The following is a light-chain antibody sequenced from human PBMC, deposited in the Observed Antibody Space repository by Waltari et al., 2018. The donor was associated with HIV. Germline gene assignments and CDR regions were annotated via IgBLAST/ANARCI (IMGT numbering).Light chain of an antibody. CDR2: EDS. J-gene: IGLJ2*01. CDR1: ALPKKY. Sequence: SYELTQPPSVSVSPGQTARITCSGDALPKKYAYWYQQKSGQAPVLVIYEDSKRPSGIPDCFSGSSSGTVATLTISGAQVEDESDYYCYSTDTSGHHRVFGGGTKLTVL. V-gene: IGLV3-10*01. CDR3: YSTDTSGHHRV.